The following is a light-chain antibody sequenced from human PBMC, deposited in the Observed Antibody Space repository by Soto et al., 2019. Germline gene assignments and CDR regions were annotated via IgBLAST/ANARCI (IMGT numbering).Light chain of an antibody. V-gene: IGKV1-39*01. CDR3: QQSYSTPRT. Sequence: DIQMTQSPSSLSASVGDRVTITCRASQSISSYLNWYQQKPGKAPKLLIYAASSLQSGVPSRFSGSGSGTDFTLNISSLQPEDFATYSCQQSYSTPRTFGQGTKVEIK. CDR2: AAS. CDR1: QSISSY. J-gene: IGKJ1*01.